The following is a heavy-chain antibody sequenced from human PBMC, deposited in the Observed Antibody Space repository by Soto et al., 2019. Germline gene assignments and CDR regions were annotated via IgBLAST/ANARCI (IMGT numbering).Heavy chain of an antibody. V-gene: IGHV1-46*01. CDR2: IRPAGGGT. CDR3: APHYPDSSGYFDH. J-gene: IGHJ4*02. Sequence: ASVKVSCKASGYTFTDYYIHWARQAPGQGLEWLGIIRPAGGGTEYAQRFQGRVTMTRDTSTSTVFMELTSLRSDDTAVYYCAPHYPDSSGYFDHWGQGTLVTVSS. D-gene: IGHD3-22*01. CDR1: GYTFTDYY.